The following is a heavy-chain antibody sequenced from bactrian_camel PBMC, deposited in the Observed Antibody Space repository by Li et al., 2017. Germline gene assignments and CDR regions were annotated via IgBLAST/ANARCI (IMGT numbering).Heavy chain of an antibody. CDR2: IDSGGSTT. CDR3: VTDREPYTASGLYEYNY. V-gene: IGHV3S1*01. J-gene: IGHJ4*01. D-gene: IGHD3*01. CDR1: GFIFSNYW. Sequence: HVQLVESGGGLVQPGGSLRLSCAASGFIFSNYWMYWVRHAPGKGREWVASIDSGGSTTYYADSVKGRLTASRDNAKNTLYLQMNSLKPEDTAVYYCVTDREPYTASGLYEYNYWGQGTQVTVS.